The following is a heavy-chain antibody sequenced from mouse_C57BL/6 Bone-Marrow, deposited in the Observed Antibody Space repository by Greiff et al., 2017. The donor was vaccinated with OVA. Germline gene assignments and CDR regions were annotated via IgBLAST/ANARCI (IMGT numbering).Heavy chain of an antibody. CDR3: ATYGYDRAWFAY. Sequence: VQLQQSGPELVKPGASVKISCKASGYSFTSYYIHWVKQRPGQGLEWIGYINPNNGGTSYNQKFKGKATLTVNKSSSTAYMELRSLTSEDSAVYYCATYGYDRAWFAYWGQGTLVTVSA. J-gene: IGHJ3*01. CDR1: GYSFTSYY. V-gene: IGHV1-22*01. CDR2: INPNNGGT. D-gene: IGHD2-2*01.